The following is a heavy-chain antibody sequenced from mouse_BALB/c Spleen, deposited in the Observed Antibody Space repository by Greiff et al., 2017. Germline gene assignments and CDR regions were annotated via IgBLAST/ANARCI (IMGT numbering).Heavy chain of an antibody. CDR2: ISNGGGST. V-gene: IGHV5-12-2*01. CDR3: ARTRDYAMDY. CDR1: GFTFSSYT. Sequence: EVMLVESGGGLVQPGGSLKLSCAASGFTFSSYTMSWVRQTPEKRLEWVAYISNGGGSTYYPDTVKGRFTISRDNAKNTLYLQMSSLKSEDTAMYYCARTRDYAMDYWGQGTSVTVSS. J-gene: IGHJ4*01.